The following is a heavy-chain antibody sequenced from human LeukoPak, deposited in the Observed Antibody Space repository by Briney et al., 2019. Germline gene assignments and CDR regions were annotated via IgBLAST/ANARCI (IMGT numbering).Heavy chain of an antibody. CDR3: ARRHYYDSSGYYYY. Sequence: SETLSLTXAVYGGSFSGYYWSWIRQPPGKGLEWIGSIYYSGSTYYNPSLKSRVTISVDTSKNQFSLKLSSVTAADTAVYYCARRHYYDSSGYYYYWGQGTLVTVSS. J-gene: IGHJ4*02. CDR2: IYYSGST. V-gene: IGHV4-34*01. CDR1: GGSFSGYY. D-gene: IGHD3-22*01.